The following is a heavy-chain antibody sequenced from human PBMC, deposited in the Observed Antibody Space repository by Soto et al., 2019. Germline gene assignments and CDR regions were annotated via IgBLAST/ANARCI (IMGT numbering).Heavy chain of an antibody. CDR1: EVTFSVYA. CDR2: ISGSGGST. D-gene: IGHD2-8*01. CDR3: AKARLIVLMVYAIPLFDY. J-gene: IGHJ4*02. Sequence: AAEVTFSVYAVSWVRNAPGKGLEWVSAISGSGGSTYYADSVKGRFTISRDNSKNTPYLQMNSLRAEDTAVYYCAKARLIVLMVYAIPLFDYWGQG. V-gene: IGHV3-23*01.